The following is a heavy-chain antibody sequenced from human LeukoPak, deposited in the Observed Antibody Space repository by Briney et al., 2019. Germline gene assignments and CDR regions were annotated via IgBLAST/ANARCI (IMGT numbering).Heavy chain of an antibody. CDR2: ISSSSSYI. Sequence: GGSLRLSCAASGFTFGSYSMNWVRQAPGKGLEWVSSISSSSSYIYYADSVKGRFTISRDNAKNSLYLQMNSLRAEDTAVYYCASGGSYALDYWGQGTLVTVSS. J-gene: IGHJ4*02. V-gene: IGHV3-21*01. CDR1: GFTFGSYS. D-gene: IGHD1-26*01. CDR3: ASGGSYALDY.